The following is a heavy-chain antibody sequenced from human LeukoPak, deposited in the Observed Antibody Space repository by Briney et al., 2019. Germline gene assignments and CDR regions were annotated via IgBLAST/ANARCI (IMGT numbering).Heavy chain of an antibody. CDR3: ARETRYTDV. Sequence: SETLSLTCTVSGGSISSYYWSWIRQPPGKGLEWIGYIYYSGSTNYNPSLKSRVTISVDTSKNQFSLKLSSVTAADTAVYYRARETRYTDVWGKGTTVTVSS. CDR2: IYYSGST. J-gene: IGHJ6*03. V-gene: IGHV4-59*01. CDR1: GGSISSYY.